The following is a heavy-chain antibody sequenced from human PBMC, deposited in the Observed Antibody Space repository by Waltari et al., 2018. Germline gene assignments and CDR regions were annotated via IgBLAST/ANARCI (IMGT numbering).Heavy chain of an antibody. CDR2: IYWNDGE. V-gene: IGHV2-5*01. J-gene: IGHJ6*03. CDR3: AHSRGPLKWFQDSYHYLFYMDV. CDR1: GFSLRTSGVG. D-gene: IGHD3-10*01. Sequence: QITLKESGPTLVKPTQTLTLTCNFSGFSLRTSGVGVGWIRQPPGKALAWLALIYWNDGERYSPSPKSRLAITKDTSKNQVVLTMTDMDPVDTATYYCAHSRGPLKWFQDSYHYLFYMDVWGKGTTVTVSS.